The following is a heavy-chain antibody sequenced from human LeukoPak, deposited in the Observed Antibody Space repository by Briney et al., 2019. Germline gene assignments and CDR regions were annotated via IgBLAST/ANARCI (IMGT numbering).Heavy chain of an antibody. V-gene: IGHV1-18*01. CDR2: ISAYNGNT. D-gene: IGHD3-22*01. Sequence: GASVKVSCKASGYTFTSYGISWVRQAPGQGLEWMGWISAYNGNTNYAQKLQGRVTMTTDTSTSTAYMELRSLRSDDTAVYYCARDTMIVVDPFPFDYWGQGTLVTVSS. CDR3: ARDTMIVVDPFPFDY. J-gene: IGHJ4*02. CDR1: GYTFTSYG.